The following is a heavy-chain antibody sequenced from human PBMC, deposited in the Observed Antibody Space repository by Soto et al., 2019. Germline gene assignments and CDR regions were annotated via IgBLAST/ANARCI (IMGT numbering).Heavy chain of an antibody. Sequence: PSETLSLTCTVSGGPISTYYWSWIRQPPGKGLEWIGYIYYSGSTNYNPSLKSRVTISVDTSKNQFSLKLSSVTAADTAVYYCARHPRSGALYYYYMDVWGKGTTVTVSS. CDR1: GGPISTYY. CDR3: ARHPRSGALYYYYMDV. D-gene: IGHD3-16*01. J-gene: IGHJ6*03. V-gene: IGHV4-59*08. CDR2: IYYSGST.